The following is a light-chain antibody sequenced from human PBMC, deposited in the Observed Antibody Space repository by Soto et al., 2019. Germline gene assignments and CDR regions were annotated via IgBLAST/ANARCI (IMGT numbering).Light chain of an antibody. CDR3: QQAISFPIT. CDR2: DAS. J-gene: IGKJ5*01. V-gene: IGKV1-12*01. Sequence: DIQITQCPSSVSASVGDRVTITCRASQGISTWLAWYQQTPGKAPKLLIYDASTLQSGVPSRFSGSGSGTNFTLTISSLQPEDFVSYYCQQAISFPITFGQGTRLEIK. CDR1: QGISTW.